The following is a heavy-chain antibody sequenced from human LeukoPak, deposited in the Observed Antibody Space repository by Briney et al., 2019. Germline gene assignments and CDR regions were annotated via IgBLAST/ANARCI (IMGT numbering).Heavy chain of an antibody. CDR1: RFTFSDYY. Sequence: PGGSLRLSCAASRFTFSDYYMSWIRQAPGKGLEWVSYISSSGSTIYYADSLKGRFTISSDNAKKSLYPQINRLGAEDTAVYYCASSATVTLDYWGQGTLVTVS. J-gene: IGHJ4*02. D-gene: IGHD4-17*01. CDR3: ASSATVTLDY. V-gene: IGHV3-11*04. CDR2: ISSSGSTI.